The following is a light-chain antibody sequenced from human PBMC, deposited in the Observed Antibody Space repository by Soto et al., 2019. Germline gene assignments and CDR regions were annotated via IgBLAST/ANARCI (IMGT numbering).Light chain of an antibody. Sequence: DIQMTQSPSSLSVSVGDRVTITCRASQSINRYLNWYQQKPGKAPKLLIYTSSNLQSGVPSRFSGSGFGTDFTLTISSLHPEHFATYYCQQINITPYTFGQGTKLETK. CDR1: QSINRY. V-gene: IGKV1-39*01. CDR3: QQINITPYT. J-gene: IGKJ2*01. CDR2: TSS.